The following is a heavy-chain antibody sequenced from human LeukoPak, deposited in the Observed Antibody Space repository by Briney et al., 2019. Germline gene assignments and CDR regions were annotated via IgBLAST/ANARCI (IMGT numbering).Heavy chain of an antibody. D-gene: IGHD2-15*01. Sequence: GGSLRLSCAASGFTFSSYAMSWVRQAPGKGLEWVSAISGSGGSTYYADSVKGRFTISRDNSKNTLYLQMNSLRAEDTGVYSCAKGRTPRVVVVAATLDGFDYWGQGTLVTVSS. CDR1: GFTFSSYA. V-gene: IGHV3-23*01. CDR3: AKGRTPRVVVVAATLDGFDY. CDR2: ISGSGGST. J-gene: IGHJ4*02.